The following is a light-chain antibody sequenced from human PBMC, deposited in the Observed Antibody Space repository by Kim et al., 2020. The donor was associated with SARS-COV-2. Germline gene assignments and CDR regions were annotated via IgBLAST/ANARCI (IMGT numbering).Light chain of an antibody. CDR2: DKN. CDR1: SLRTYY. V-gene: IGLV3-19*01. J-gene: IGLJ2*01. CDR3: NSRDNTANHPVV. Sequence: LGKKVRMTCQGDSLRTYYASWYQQKPGQAPVLVIYDKNNRPSGIPDRFSASRSENTASLTITGAQAEDEADYYCNSRDNTANHPVVFGGGTKVTVL.